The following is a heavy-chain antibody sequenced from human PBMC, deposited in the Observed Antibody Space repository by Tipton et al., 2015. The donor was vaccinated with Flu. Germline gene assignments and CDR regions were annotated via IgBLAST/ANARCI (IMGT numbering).Heavy chain of an antibody. V-gene: IGHV1-18*04. CDR3: ARDDQVVPAAISGDY. Sequence: QVQLVQSGAEVKKPGASVKVPCKASGYTFTSYGISWVRQAPGQGLEWMGWISAYNGNTNYAQKLQGRVTMTTDTSTSTAYMELRSLRSDDTAVYYCARDDQVVPAAISGDYWGQGTLVTVSS. CDR1: GYTFTSYG. CDR2: ISAYNGNT. D-gene: IGHD2-2*01. J-gene: IGHJ4*02.